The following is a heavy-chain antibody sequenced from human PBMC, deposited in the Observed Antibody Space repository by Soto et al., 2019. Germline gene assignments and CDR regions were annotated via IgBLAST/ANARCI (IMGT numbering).Heavy chain of an antibody. D-gene: IGHD6-6*01. CDR3: AREKIAARLLDY. Sequence: QVQLQESGPGLVKPSQTLSLTCTVSGGSISSGDYYWSWLRQPPGKGLEWIGYIYYSGSTYYNPSLKRRVTISVDTSKIQFSLKLSSVTAADTAVYYCAREKIAARLLDYWGQGTLVTVSS. CDR1: GGSISSGDYY. V-gene: IGHV4-30-4*01. CDR2: IYYSGST. J-gene: IGHJ4*02.